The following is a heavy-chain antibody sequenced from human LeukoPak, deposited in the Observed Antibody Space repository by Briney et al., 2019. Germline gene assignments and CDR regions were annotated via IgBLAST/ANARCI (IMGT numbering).Heavy chain of an antibody. V-gene: IGHV4-59*01. Sequence: SETLSLTCAVYGGSLSGYFWSWIRQPPGKGLEWIGFIGFIYYSGGTNYNPSLKSRVTISVDTSRNQFSLRLSSVTAADTAVYHCARDLDYDSSPSDAFDIWGQGTMVTVSS. J-gene: IGHJ3*02. D-gene: IGHD3-22*01. CDR1: GGSLSGYF. CDR2: IGFIYYSGGT. CDR3: ARDLDYDSSPSDAFDI.